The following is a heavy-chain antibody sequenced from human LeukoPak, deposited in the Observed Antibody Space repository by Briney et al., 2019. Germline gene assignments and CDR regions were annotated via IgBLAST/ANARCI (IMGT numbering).Heavy chain of an antibody. CDR3: AKAAPLYDFWSGYSHNWFDP. J-gene: IGHJ5*02. CDR2: ISGSGGST. D-gene: IGHD3-3*01. Sequence: GGSLRLSCAASGFTFSSYAMSWVRQAPGKGLEWVSAISGSGGSTYYADSVKGRFTISRDNSKNTLYLQMNSLRAEDTAVYYCAKAAPLYDFWSGYSHNWFDPWGQGTLVTVSS. V-gene: IGHV3-23*01. CDR1: GFTFSSYA.